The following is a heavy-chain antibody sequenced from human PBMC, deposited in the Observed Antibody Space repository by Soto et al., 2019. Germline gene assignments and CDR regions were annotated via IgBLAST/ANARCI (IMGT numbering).Heavy chain of an antibody. V-gene: IGHV4-59*08. CDR3: ARRWGRSFDY. D-gene: IGHD2-15*01. J-gene: IGHJ4*02. Sequence: QVQLQESGPRLVKPSETLSLTCTVSGGSISSYYWSWIRQPPGKGLEWIGYIYYSGSTNYNPSLKSRVTISVDTSKNQFSLNLSSVTAADPAVYYCARRWGRSFDYWGQGTLVTVSS. CDR2: IYYSGST. CDR1: GGSISSYY.